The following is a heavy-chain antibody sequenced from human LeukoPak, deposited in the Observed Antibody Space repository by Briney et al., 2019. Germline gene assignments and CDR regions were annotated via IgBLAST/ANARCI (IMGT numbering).Heavy chain of an antibody. D-gene: IGHD1-26*01. CDR3: ARDLWELLPSGGS. J-gene: IGHJ5*02. V-gene: IGHV1-69*13. CDR2: IIPIFGTA. CDR1: GGTFSSYA. Sequence: GASVNVSCKASGGTFSSYAISWVRQAPGQRLEWMGGIIPIFGTANYAQKFQGRVTITADESTSTAYMELSSLRSEDTAVYYCARDLWELLPSGGSWGQGTLVTVSS.